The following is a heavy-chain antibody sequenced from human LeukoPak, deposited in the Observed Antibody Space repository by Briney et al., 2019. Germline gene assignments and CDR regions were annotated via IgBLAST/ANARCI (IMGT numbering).Heavy chain of an antibody. V-gene: IGHV1-69*04. Sequence: ASVKVSCKASGGTFSSYTISWVRQAPGQGLEWMGRIIPILGIANYAQKFQGRVTITADKSTSTAYMELSSLGSEDTAVYYCARDRDFWSGYYSDYWGQGTLVTVSS. D-gene: IGHD3-3*01. CDR2: IIPILGIA. J-gene: IGHJ4*02. CDR1: GGTFSSYT. CDR3: ARDRDFWSGYYSDY.